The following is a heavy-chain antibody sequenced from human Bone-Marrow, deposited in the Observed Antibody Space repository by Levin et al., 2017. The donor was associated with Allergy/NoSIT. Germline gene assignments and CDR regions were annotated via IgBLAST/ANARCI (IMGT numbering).Heavy chain of an antibody. V-gene: IGHV3-66*01. CDR1: GFTVYNNY. CDR3: ARNVPLTANGY. D-gene: IGHD2-8*01. CDR2: IYSGGTT. J-gene: IGHJ4*02. Sequence: GESLKISCAVSGFTVYNNYMSWVRQAPGKGLEWVSLIYSGGTTQYADSVKGRFIISRDSSKNTLYLQMNSLTPEDTPMYYCARNVPLTANGYWGQGTLVTVSS.